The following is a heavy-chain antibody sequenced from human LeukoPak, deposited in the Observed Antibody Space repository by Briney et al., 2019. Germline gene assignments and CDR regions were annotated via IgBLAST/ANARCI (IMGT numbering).Heavy chain of an antibody. J-gene: IGHJ3*02. CDR1: GYTFTSHW. CDR3: ASLRSYSDAFDI. D-gene: IGHD2-21*01. Sequence: GESLKISCQGSGYTFTSHWIAWVRQMPGEGLEWMGIIYPGDSDTRYSPSFQCQATISADKSISTAFLQWSGLKASDSAMYYCASLRSYSDAFDIWGQGTMVTVSS. V-gene: IGHV5-51*01. CDR2: IYPGDSDT.